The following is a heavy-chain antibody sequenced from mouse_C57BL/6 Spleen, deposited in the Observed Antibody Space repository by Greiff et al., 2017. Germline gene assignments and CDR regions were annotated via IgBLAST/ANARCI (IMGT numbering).Heavy chain of an antibody. Sequence: DVQLQESGPSLVRPSQTLSLTCTVTGFSINSDCYWIWIRQFPGNKLEYIGYTFYSGITYYNPSLESRTYITRDTSKNQFSLKLSSVTTEDTATYYCARGGTDSSGSYYAMDYWGQGTSVTVSS. CDR2: TFYSGIT. CDR1: GFSINSDCY. V-gene: IGHV3-3*01. J-gene: IGHJ4*01. D-gene: IGHD3-2*02. CDR3: ARGGTDSSGSYYAMDY.